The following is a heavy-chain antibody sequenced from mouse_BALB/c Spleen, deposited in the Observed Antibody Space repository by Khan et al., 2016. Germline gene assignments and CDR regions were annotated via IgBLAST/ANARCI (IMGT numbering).Heavy chain of an antibody. CDR2: IDPANGNT. CDR1: GFNIKDTY. D-gene: IGHD2-4*01. CDR3: ARSPYDYDVGFAY. J-gene: IGHJ3*01. Sequence: VQLKQSGAELVKPGASVKLSCTASGFNIKDTYMHWVKQRPEQGLEWIGRIDPANGNTKYDPKFQGKATITADTSSNTAYLQLSSLTSEDTAVDYSARSPYDYDVGFAYWGQGTLVTVSA. V-gene: IGHV14-3*02.